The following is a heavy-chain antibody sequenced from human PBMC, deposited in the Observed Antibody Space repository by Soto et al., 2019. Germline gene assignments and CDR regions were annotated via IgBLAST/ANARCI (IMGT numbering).Heavy chain of an antibody. Sequence: PGGSLRLSCAASGFTFSSYSMNWVRQAPGKGLEWVSYISSSGSTIYYADSVKGRFTISRDNAKNSLYLQMNSLRAEDTAVYYCARVRYYDFWSGYYPPPFWFDPWGQGTLVTVSS. CDR2: ISSSGSTI. J-gene: IGHJ5*02. CDR1: GFTFSSYS. V-gene: IGHV3-48*04. D-gene: IGHD3-3*01. CDR3: ARVRYYDFWSGYYPPPFWFDP.